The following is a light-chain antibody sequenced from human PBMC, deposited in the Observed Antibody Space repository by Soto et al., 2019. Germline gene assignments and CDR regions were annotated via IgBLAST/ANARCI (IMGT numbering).Light chain of an antibody. V-gene: IGLV2-14*01. CDR2: EVS. CDR1: SSDVGGYNF. Sequence: QSALTQPASVSGSPGQSITISCTGTSSDVGGYNFVSWYKQHPGKAPRLIIYEVSSRPSGVSYRFSGSKSGNTASLTISWLQAEDEADYYCSSYTLRNTLVLFGGGTKLTVL. J-gene: IGLJ3*02. CDR3: SSYTLRNTLVL.